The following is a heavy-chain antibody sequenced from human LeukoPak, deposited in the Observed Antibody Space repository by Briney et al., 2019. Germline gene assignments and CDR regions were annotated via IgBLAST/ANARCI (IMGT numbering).Heavy chain of an antibody. D-gene: IGHD3-10*01. CDR1: GGSISSYY. CDR3: ARAVHYSGTSDQYTGGWYYFDF. J-gene: IGHJ4*02. V-gene: IGHV4-4*07. Sequence: SETLSLTCTVSGGSISSYYWSWIRQPAGKGLEWIGRIYTSGSSNSNPPLKSRATISVDMSRKHFFLDLISVTAADTAVYYCARAVHYSGTSDQYTGGWYYFDFWGQGTRVTVSS. CDR2: IYTSGSS.